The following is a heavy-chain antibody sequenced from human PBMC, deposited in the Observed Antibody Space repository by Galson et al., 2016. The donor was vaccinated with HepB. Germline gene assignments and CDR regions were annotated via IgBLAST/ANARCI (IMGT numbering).Heavy chain of an antibody. CDR1: GGSISSGGFY. D-gene: IGHD3-22*01. V-gene: IGHV4-31*03. CDR2: VYYNGNA. CDR3: ARDNSRFRDYNSRPLLGLDV. J-gene: IGHJ6*02. Sequence: TLSLTCNVSGGSISSGGFYWSWIRQHPGKGLEWIGYVYYNGNAFHNPSLKSRITLSVDTSKNQFSLRLTSVTAADTAVYYWARDNSRFRDYNSRPLLGLDVWGQGTTVTVS.